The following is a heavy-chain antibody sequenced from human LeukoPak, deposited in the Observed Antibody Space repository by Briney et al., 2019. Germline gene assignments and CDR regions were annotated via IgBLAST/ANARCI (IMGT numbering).Heavy chain of an antibody. Sequence: GGSLRLSCAASGFTFSSYSMNWVRQAPGKGLEWVSSISSSSSYIYYADSVKGRFTISRDNAKNSLYLQMNSLRAEDTAVYYCARDAELRCFDWLFPPRYFDLWGRGTLVTVSS. CDR3: ARDAELRCFDWLFPPRYFDL. V-gene: IGHV3-21*01. CDR2: ISSSSSYI. J-gene: IGHJ2*01. CDR1: GFTFSSYS. D-gene: IGHD3-9*01.